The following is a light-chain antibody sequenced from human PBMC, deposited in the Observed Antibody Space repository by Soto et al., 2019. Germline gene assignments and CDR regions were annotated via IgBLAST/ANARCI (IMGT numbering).Light chain of an antibody. J-gene: IGKJ5*01. V-gene: IGKV3-20*01. CDR3: QQYDNSPIT. Sequence: EIVLTQSPGILSLSPGERASLSCGASQSISSSFLAWYQQKPGQAPRLLIYGASSRATGIPDRFSGNGSETDLTLTLSRLEPEDFAVYYCQQYDNSPITFGQGTRLEIK. CDR1: QSISSSF. CDR2: GAS.